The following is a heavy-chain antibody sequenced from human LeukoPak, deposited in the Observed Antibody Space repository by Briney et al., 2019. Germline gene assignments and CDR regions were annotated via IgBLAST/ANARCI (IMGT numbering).Heavy chain of an antibody. J-gene: IGHJ4*02. Sequence: GGSLRLSCVASGFTFSNYWMSWVRQAPGKGLEWVGNIKQDGSGKYYVDSVKGRFTISRDNAKNSLYLQMNSLRAEDTAVYYCARAQLTSMVADYWGQGTLVTVSS. V-gene: IGHV3-7*01. CDR3: ARAQLTSMVADY. CDR1: GFTFSNYW. D-gene: IGHD5-18*01. CDR2: IKQDGSGK.